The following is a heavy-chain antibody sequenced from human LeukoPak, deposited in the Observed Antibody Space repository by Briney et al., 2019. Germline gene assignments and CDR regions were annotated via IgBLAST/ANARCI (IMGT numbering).Heavy chain of an antibody. CDR3: AAHYYGSGSYYMGYYYGMDV. J-gene: IGHJ6*02. V-gene: IGHV3-53*04. Sequence: GGFLRLFGAASGLTHRSNYTRWVRQAPAKGLEWVSVNYSGGSTYYADSVKGRFTISRHNSKNTLYLQMNSLTAEDTAVYYCAAHYYGSGSYYMGYYYGMDVWGQGTTVTVSS. CDR1: GLTHRSNY. CDR2: NYSGGST. D-gene: IGHD3-10*01.